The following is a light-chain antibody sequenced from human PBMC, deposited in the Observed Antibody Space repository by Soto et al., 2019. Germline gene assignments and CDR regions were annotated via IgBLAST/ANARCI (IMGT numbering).Light chain of an antibody. CDR3: QSYDSSLNNSGI. CDR1: SSNSGAGFG. V-gene: IGLV1-40*01. CDR2: GNT. Sequence: SGLTQPPSVSGAPGQTVTIACTGSSSNSGAGFGVHWYKQRPGTGPKLLIYGNTNRPSGVPFRFSGSKSGTSASLTITGLQADDEADYYCQSYDSSLNNSGIFGGGTQLTVL. J-gene: IGLJ2*01.